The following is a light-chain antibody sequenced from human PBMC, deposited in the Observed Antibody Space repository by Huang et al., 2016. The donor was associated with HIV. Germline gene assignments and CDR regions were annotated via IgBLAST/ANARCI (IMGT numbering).Light chain of an antibody. CDR2: GAS. CDR3: QQYGSSRDL. CDR1: QSVSSSY. J-gene: IGKJ1*01. Sequence: EIVLTQSPGTLSLSPGERATLSCRASQSVSSSYLAWYQQKPGQAPKLLIYGASSRATGIPDRFSGSGSGTDFTLTISRLEPEDFAVYYCQQYGSSRDLFGQGTKVEIK. V-gene: IGKV3-20*01.